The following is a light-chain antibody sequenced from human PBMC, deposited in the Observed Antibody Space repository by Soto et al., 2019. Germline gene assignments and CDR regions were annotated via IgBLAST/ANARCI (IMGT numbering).Light chain of an antibody. CDR3: SSYADSDTLYV. J-gene: IGLJ1*01. Sequence: QSALTQPASVSGSPGQSITISCTGTRSDVGAYNYVSWYQQHPGKAPKLLIFEVSSRPSGVSNRFSGSKSGSTASLTISGLQAEDEADYYCSSYADSDTLYVFGTGTKVTVL. CDR1: RSDVGAYNY. V-gene: IGLV2-14*01. CDR2: EVS.